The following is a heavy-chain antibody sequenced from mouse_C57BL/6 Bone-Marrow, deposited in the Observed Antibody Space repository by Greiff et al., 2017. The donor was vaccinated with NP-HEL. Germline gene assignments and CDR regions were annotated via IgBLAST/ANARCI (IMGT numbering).Heavy chain of an antibody. Sequence: QVQLQQPGAELVMPGASVKLSCKASGYTFTSYWMHWVKQRPGQGLEWIGEIDPSDSYTNYNQKFKGKSTLTVDKSSSTAYMQLSSLTSEDSAVYYCARGDYDEGDCAMDYWGQGTSVTVSS. CDR1: GYTFTSYW. CDR2: IDPSDSYT. J-gene: IGHJ4*01. V-gene: IGHV1-69*01. D-gene: IGHD2-4*01. CDR3: ARGDYDEGDCAMDY.